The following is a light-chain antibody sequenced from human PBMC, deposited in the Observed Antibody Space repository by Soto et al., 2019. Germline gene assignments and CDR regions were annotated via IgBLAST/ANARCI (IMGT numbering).Light chain of an antibody. CDR2: AAS. V-gene: IGKV1-39*01. J-gene: IGKJ2*01. CDR1: QSINIY. CDR3: QQSYRSPYT. Sequence: IQLTQSPSSLSASVGDRVTVTCRASQSINIYLNWYQQKPGKAPTLLIYAASSLQSGVPSRFSGGGSRTEFTLTISSLQTEDVATYYCQQSYRSPYTFGQGTKLEI.